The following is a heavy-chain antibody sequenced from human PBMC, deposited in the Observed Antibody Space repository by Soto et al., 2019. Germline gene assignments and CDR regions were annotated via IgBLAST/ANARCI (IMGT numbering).Heavy chain of an antibody. D-gene: IGHD1-26*01. CDR3: AASYSGSYLFHH. CDR1: GGSISGYY. V-gene: IGHV4-59*01. Sequence: QVQLQESGPGLVKPSETLSLTCTVSGGSISGYYWSWIRQPPGKGLEWIGYIYYSGSTSYNPSLRSRVIISLDASKNQFSLKLSSVTAADTAVYYCAASYSGSYLFHHWGQGTLVTVSS. J-gene: IGHJ1*01. CDR2: IYYSGST.